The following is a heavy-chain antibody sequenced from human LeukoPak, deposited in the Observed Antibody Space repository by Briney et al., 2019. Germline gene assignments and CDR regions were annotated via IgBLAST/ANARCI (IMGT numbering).Heavy chain of an antibody. Sequence: PGRSLRLSCAASGFTFSSYGMHWVRQAPGKGLEWVEVISYDGSNKYYADSVKGRFTISRDNSKNTLYLQMNSLRAEDTAVYYCAKEGGYSYGLYGMDVWGQGTTVTVSS. CDR2: ISYDGSNK. J-gene: IGHJ6*02. CDR3: AKEGGYSYGLYGMDV. V-gene: IGHV3-30*18. D-gene: IGHD5-18*01. CDR1: GFTFSSYG.